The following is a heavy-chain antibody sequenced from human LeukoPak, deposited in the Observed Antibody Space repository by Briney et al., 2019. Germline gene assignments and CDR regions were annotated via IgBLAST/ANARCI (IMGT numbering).Heavy chain of an antibody. D-gene: IGHD1-14*01. CDR1: GFTFSSYW. CDR2: INQDGSVK. Sequence: GGSLRLSCAGSGFTFSSYWMTWVCQAPGKGLEWVANINQDGSVKHYVGSVKARFTISRDNSKNTLYLQMNSLRAEDTAVYYCAKDQTLPVPYYFDYWGQGTLVTVSS. J-gene: IGHJ4*02. CDR3: AKDQTLPVPYYFDY. V-gene: IGHV3-7*03.